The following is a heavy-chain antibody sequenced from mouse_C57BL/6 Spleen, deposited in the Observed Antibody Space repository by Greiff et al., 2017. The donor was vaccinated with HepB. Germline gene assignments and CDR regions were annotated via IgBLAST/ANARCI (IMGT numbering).Heavy chain of an antibody. D-gene: IGHD1-1*01. Sequence: QVQLQQPGAELVKPGASVKLSCKASGYTFTSYWMHWVKQRPGQGLEWIGMIHPNSGSTNYNEKFKSKATLTVDKSSSTAYMQLSSLSSEDSAVYSCARSPVITTVVERSYAMDYWGQGTSVTVSS. CDR3: ARSPVITTVVERSYAMDY. V-gene: IGHV1-64*01. CDR2: IHPNSGST. J-gene: IGHJ4*01. CDR1: GYTFTSYW.